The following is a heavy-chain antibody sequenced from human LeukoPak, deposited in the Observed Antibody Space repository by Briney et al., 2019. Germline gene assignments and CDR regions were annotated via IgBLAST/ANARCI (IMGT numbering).Heavy chain of an antibody. J-gene: IGHJ2*01. CDR2: IIDSGANT. D-gene: IGHD3-3*01. Sequence: GGSLRLSCAASGFXXXXXXMSWVRQXPXXXXXXXXTIIDSGANTYYADSVRGRFTISRDNSKNTLYLQKNSLRADDTAIYYCAKSMTLQWRGFFDLWGRGTHVTVSS. V-gene: IGHV3-23*01. CDR1: GFXXXXXX. CDR3: AKSMTLQWRGFFDL.